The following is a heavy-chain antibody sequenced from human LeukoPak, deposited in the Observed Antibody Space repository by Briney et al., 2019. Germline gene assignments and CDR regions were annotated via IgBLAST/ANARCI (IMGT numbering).Heavy chain of an antibody. V-gene: IGHV3-53*01. J-gene: IGHJ4*02. D-gene: IGHD3-22*01. CDR3: AKSGSSGYYSWVDY. Sequence: GGSLRLSCAASGFTVSSNYMSWVRQAPGKGLEWVSVIYSGGSTYYADSVKGRFTISRHNSKNTLYLQMNSLRAEDTAVYYCAKSGSSGYYSWVDYWGQGALVTVSS. CDR1: GFTVSSNY. CDR2: IYSGGST.